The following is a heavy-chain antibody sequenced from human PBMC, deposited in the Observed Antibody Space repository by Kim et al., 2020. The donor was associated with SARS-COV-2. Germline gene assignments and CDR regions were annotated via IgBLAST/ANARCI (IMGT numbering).Heavy chain of an antibody. V-gene: IGHV1-18*01. D-gene: IGHD2-2*01. CDR1: GYTFTSYG. Sequence: ASVKVSCKASGYTFTSYGISWVRQAPGQGLEWMGWISAYNGNTNYAQKLQGRVTMTTDTSTSTAYMELRSLRSDDTAVYYCARVRPGYCSSTSCRTPYYYYYYYMDVWGKGTTVTVSS. CDR3: ARVRPGYCSSTSCRTPYYYYYYYMDV. CDR2: ISAYNGNT. J-gene: IGHJ6*03.